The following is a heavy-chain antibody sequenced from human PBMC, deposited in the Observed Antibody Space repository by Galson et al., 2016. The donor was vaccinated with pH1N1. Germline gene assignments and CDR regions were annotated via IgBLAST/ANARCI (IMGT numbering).Heavy chain of an antibody. CDR1: GFAFSSYE. CDR2: ISRSGSTI. J-gene: IGHJ4*02. Sequence: SLRLSCAASGFAFSSYEMNWVRQAPGKGLEWVSHISRSGSTIHYADSVKGRFTVSRDNAKNSLYLQMNSLRAEDTDVYYCARPAEQQWLVILPFGYWGQEILVTVSS. V-gene: IGHV3-48*03. CDR3: ARPAEQQWLVILPFGY. D-gene: IGHD6-19*01.